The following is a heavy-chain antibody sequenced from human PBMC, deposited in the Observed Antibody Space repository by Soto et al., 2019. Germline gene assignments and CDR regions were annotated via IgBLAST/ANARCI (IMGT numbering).Heavy chain of an antibody. CDR3: ATANWSHHYFDP. CDR1: GGSFSGYY. CDR2: INHSGSA. V-gene: IGHV4-34*01. D-gene: IGHD1-1*01. J-gene: IGHJ5*02. Sequence: PSETLSLTCAVYGGSFSGYYWSWLRQPPGKGLEWIGEINHSGSANYNPSLKSRVTISVDTSKSEFSLKVTSVTAADTAVYYCATANWSHHYFDPWGQGTLVTVSS.